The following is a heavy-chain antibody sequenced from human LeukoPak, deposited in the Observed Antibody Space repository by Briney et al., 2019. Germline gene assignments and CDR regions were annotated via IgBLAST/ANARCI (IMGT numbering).Heavy chain of an antibody. CDR1: GFIFSSYW. V-gene: IGHV3-7*05. CDR2: IKQDGSDK. CDR3: AKSRNFGYDY. D-gene: IGHD3-10*01. J-gene: IGHJ4*02. Sequence: WGSLTLSCAASGFIFSSYWMNWVRQFPGKGLEWVASIKQDGSDKYYVAVDTGRFTISRDNAKNSPYLQMNSLRADDTAVYYCAKSRNFGYDYWGQGTLVTVSS.